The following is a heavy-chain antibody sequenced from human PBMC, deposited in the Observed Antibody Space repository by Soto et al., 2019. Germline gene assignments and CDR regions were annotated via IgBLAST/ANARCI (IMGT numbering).Heavy chain of an antibody. CDR2: IIPLFST. D-gene: IGHD6-19*01. CDR1: GDTFRNYA. CDR3: ARGPGIAVVGRGTSFEH. V-gene: IGHV1-69*18. Sequence: QVQLVQSGAEVKKPGSSVKVSCKASGDTFRNYAFTWVRQAPGQGLEWMGTIIPLFSTRYAQKFQGRVTMTADESTGTVYMDLSSLKSDDTAVYYCARGPGIAVVGRGTSFEHWGQGTLVTFSS. J-gene: IGHJ4*02.